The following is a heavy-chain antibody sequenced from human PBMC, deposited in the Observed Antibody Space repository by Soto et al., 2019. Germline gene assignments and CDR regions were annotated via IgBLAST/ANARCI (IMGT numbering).Heavy chain of an antibody. D-gene: IGHD2-15*01. CDR2: ISAYNGNT. Sequence: ASVKVSCKASGYTSTSYGISWVRQAPGQGLEWMGWISAYNGNTNYAQKLQGRVTMTTDTSTSTAYMELRSLRSDDTAVYYCARDYRVLAANSSPDFDYWGQGTLVTVSS. CDR1: GYTSTSYG. CDR3: ARDYRVLAANSSPDFDY. V-gene: IGHV1-18*01. J-gene: IGHJ4*02.